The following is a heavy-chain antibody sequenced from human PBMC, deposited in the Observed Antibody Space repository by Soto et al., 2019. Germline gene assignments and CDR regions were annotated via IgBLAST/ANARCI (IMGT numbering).Heavy chain of an antibody. V-gene: IGHV1-3*05. CDR1: GYTFTSYA. CDR3: ARSSGYYLIYDY. CDR2: INAGNGNT. J-gene: IGHJ4*02. D-gene: IGHD3-22*01. Sequence: QVQLVQSGAEEKKPGASVKVSCKASGYTFTSYAMHWVRQAPGQRLEWMGWINAGNGNTKYSQKFQGRVTITRDTSASTAYMELSSLRSEDTAVYYFARSSGYYLIYDYWGQGTLVTVSS.